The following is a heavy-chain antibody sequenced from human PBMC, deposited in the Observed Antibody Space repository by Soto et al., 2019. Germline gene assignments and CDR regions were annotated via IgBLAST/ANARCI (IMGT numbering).Heavy chain of an antibody. CDR1: GFTFSSYS. J-gene: IGHJ6*02. CDR2: ISSSSSYI. D-gene: IGHD6-6*01. CDR3: ARDSVAARHYYGMDV. V-gene: IGHV3-21*01. Sequence: PGGSLRLSCAASGFTFSSYSMNWVRQAPGKGLEWVSSISSSSSYIYYADSVKGRFTISRDNAKNSLYLQMNSLRAEDTAVYYCARDSVAARHYYGMDVWGQGTTVTVSS.